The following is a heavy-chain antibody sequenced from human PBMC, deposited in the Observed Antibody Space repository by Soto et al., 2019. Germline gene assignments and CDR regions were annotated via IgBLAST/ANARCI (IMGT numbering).Heavy chain of an antibody. CDR3: AGDLGSRRPGYSYGEGWFDP. V-gene: IGHV1-18*04. CDR1: GYTFTSYG. Sequence: QVQLVQSGAEVKKPGASVKVSCKASGYTFTSYGISWVRQAPGQGLEWMGWISAYNGNTNYAQKLQGRVTMTTDTSTSTAYMELRSLRSDDTAVYYCAGDLGSRRPGYSYGEGWFDPWGQGTLVTVSS. J-gene: IGHJ5*02. CDR2: ISAYNGNT. D-gene: IGHD5-18*01.